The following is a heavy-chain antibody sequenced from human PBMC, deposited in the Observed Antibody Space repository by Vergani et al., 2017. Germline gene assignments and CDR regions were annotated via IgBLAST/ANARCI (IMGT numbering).Heavy chain of an antibody. V-gene: IGHV3-30*03. CDR1: GFTFSSYG. CDR3: ARLLGTKPGWLVPYSDAFDI. Sequence: QVQLVESGGGVVQPGRSLRLSCAASGFTFSSYGMHWVRQAPGKGLEWVAVISYDGSNKYYADSVKGRFTISRDNSKNTLYLQMNSLRAEDTAVYYCARLLGTKPGWLVPYSDAFDIWGQGTMVTVSS. J-gene: IGHJ3*02. D-gene: IGHD6-19*01. CDR2: ISYDGSNK.